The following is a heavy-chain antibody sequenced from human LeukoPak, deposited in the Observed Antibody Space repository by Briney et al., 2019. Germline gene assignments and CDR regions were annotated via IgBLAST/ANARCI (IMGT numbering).Heavy chain of an antibody. CDR1: GFTFSSYG. CDR2: ISYDGSNK. CDR3: AKDHSGVVDY. V-gene: IGHV3-30*18. D-gene: IGHD2-21*01. Sequence: PGGSLRLSCAASGFTFSSYGMHWVRQAPGKGLEWVAVISYDGSNKYYADSVKGRFTISRDNSKNTLYLQMNSLRAEDTAVYYCAKDHSGVVDYWGQGTLVTVSS. J-gene: IGHJ4*02.